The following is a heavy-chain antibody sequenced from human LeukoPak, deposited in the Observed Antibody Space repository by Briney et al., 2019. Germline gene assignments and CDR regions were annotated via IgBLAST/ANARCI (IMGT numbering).Heavy chain of an antibody. Sequence: SETLSLTCTVSGYSISSGYYWGWIRQPPGKGLEWIGSIYHSGSTYYNPSLKSRVTISVDTSKNQFSLKLSSVTAADTAVYYCARTNNYDFWSGYSFDYWGQGTLVTVSS. V-gene: IGHV4-38-2*02. CDR1: GYSISSGYY. D-gene: IGHD3-3*01. J-gene: IGHJ4*02. CDR2: IYHSGST. CDR3: ARTNNYDFWSGYSFDY.